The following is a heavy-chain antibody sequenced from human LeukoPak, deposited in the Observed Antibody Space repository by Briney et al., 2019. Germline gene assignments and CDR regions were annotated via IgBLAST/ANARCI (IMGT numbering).Heavy chain of an antibody. CDR3: AKDRSSGCFDY. D-gene: IGHD6-19*01. V-gene: IGHV3-23*01. CDR2: ISGSGGST. J-gene: IGHJ4*02. Sequence: GGSLRLSCAASGFTFSSSWMHWVRQAPEKGLVWVSAISGSGGSTYYADSVKGRFTISRDNSKNTLYLQMNSLRAEDTAVYYCAKDRSSGCFDYWGQGTLVTVSS. CDR1: GFTFSSSW.